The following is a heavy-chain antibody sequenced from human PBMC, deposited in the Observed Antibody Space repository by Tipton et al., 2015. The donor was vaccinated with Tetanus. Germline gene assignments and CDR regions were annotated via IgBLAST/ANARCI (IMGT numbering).Heavy chain of an antibody. V-gene: IGHV4-4*07. D-gene: IGHD2-2*01. CDR2: IYSSGTT. J-gene: IGHJ5*02. Sequence: TLSLTCTVSGVSMIDSYWNWIRQPAGKGLEWIGRIYSSGTTNYDPSLRGRVTMSIDTSKNRFSLKLDSVTAADTAIYYCARGYCNSPSCFMPRHYWFDPWGQGTLVTVSS. CDR3: ARGYCNSPSCFMPRHYWFDP. CDR1: GVSMIDSY.